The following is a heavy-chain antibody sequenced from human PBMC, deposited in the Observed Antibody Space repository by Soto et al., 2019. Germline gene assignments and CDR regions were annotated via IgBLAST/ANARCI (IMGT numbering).Heavy chain of an antibody. V-gene: IGHV3-23*01. CDR2: ISGTGDTT. CDR1: GFTFSSYA. CDR3: AKDGPPIIAGFDC. Sequence: EVQLLESGGGLVQPGGSLRLSGAASGFTFSSYAMGWVRQAPGKGLEWVSSISGTGDTTNYADSGKGRFTISRDNSKKTLYLQVNSLRAEDTAVYYCAKDGPPIIAGFDCWGQGTLVTVSS. D-gene: IGHD6-13*01. J-gene: IGHJ4*02.